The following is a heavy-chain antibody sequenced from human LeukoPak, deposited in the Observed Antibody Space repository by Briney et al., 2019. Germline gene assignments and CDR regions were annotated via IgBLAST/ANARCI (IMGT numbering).Heavy chain of an antibody. D-gene: IGHD3-22*01. V-gene: IGHV3-53*01. CDR2: VYSVGST. CDR1: GFTVSTNC. Sequence: GGSLRLSCAASGFTVSTNCMSWVRHRPGKGMQWDSVVYSVGSTNYEDYLKGQFPISRDNSKNTVYIQMNSLRVEDTAVYYCVRYRDDSSGHPYYFDYWGQGTLVTVSS. J-gene: IGHJ4*02. CDR3: VRYRDDSSGHPYYFDY.